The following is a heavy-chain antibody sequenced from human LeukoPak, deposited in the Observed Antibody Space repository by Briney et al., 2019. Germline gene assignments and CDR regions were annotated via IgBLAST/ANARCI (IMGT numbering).Heavy chain of an antibody. CDR3: ARGNEVGVAETIDY. J-gene: IGHJ4*02. D-gene: IGHD2-15*01. CDR2: INPNSGGT. CDR1: GYTFTGYY. V-gene: IGHV1-2*02. Sequence: ASVEVSCKASGYTFTGYYMHWVRQAPGQGLEWMGWINPNSGGTNYAQKFQGRVTMTRNTSISTAYMELSSLRSEDTAVYYCARGNEVGVAETIDYWGQGTLVTVSS.